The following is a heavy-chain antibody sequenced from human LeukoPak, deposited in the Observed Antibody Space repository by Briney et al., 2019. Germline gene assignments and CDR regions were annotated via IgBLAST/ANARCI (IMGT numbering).Heavy chain of an antibody. V-gene: IGHV3-23*01. D-gene: IGHD3-9*01. CDR1: GFTFSSYA. J-gene: IGHJ4*02. CDR2: ISGSGGTT. Sequence: GGSLRLSCAASGFTFSSYAMSWVRQAPGKGLEWVSTISGSGGTTYYADYGKGRFTISRDNAKNTLYLQMNSLRAEDTAVYYCARGGTYYDILTGWGQGTLVTVSS. CDR3: ARGGTYYDILTG.